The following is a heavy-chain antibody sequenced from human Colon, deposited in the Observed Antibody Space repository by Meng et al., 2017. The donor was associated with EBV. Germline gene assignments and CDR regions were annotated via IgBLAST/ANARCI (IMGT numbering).Heavy chain of an antibody. CDR3: ARGPGGGDYVELDY. CDR2: FDPDERKT. CDR1: GCTLSELS. V-gene: IGHV1-24*01. J-gene: IGHJ4*02. D-gene: IGHD4-17*01. Sequence: QVQLVQSGAEVKKPGASVKVSCKVSGCTLSELSIHWVRQAPGKGLEWMGGFDPDERKTVYAQKFQGRVTMTEDTSSDTAYMELSSLRSEDTAVYYCARGPGGGDYVELDYWGQGTLGTVSS.